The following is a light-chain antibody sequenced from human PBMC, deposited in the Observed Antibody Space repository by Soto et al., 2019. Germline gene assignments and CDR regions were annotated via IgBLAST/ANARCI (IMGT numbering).Light chain of an antibody. V-gene: IGKV3-11*01. CDR1: QSVSSY. Sequence: EIVLTQSPATLSLSPGERATLSCRASQSVSSYLAWYQQKPGQAPRLLIYDASNRATGIPARFSGSGSGTDFTLTISSLEPEDVEGYYCQQRSNWLTFGGGTKVEIK. J-gene: IGKJ4*01. CDR3: QQRSNWLT. CDR2: DAS.